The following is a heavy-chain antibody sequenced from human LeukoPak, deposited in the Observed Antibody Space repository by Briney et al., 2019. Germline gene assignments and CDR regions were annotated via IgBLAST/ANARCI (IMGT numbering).Heavy chain of an antibody. D-gene: IGHD3-10*01. V-gene: IGHV3-21*01. CDR1: GFTFSSYS. Sequence: KAGGSLRLSCAASGFTFSSYSMNWVRQAPGKGLEWVSSISSSSSYIYYADSVKGRFTISRDNAKNSLYLQMNSLRAEDTAVYYCARDFSSSGIGEFDYWGQGTLVTVSS. J-gene: IGHJ4*02. CDR2: ISSSSSYI. CDR3: ARDFSSSGIGEFDY.